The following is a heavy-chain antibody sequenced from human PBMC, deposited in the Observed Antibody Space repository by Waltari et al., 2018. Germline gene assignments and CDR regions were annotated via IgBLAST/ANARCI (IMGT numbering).Heavy chain of an antibody. D-gene: IGHD6-13*01. CDR3: AHSSASSWSAVNGFDP. V-gene: IGHV2-5*02. CDR1: GFSLTTTTVG. Sequence: QITLKESGPTLVKPTQTLTLTCTFSGFSLTTTTVGVGWVRQPPGKALEWLSLIYGDDDKRYSPSLKSRLTITKDTSKNQVVLTMTKMDPVDTATYYCAHSSASSWSAVNGFDPWGPGTLVTVSS. CDR2: IYGDDDK. J-gene: IGHJ5*02.